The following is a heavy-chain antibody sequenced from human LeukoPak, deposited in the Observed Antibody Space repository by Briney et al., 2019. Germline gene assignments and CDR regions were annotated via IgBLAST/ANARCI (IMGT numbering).Heavy chain of an antibody. V-gene: IGHV5-51*01. CDR3: ARGGSGPAAPSDY. CDR2: LYPGNFDT. D-gene: IGHD2-2*01. Sequence: GESLKISCKGSGYSFTNHWIGWVRQMPGRGLEWMGILYPGNFDTRYNPSFQGQVTISADKSISTAYLQWSRLKASDTAMYYCARGGSGPAAPSDYWGQGTLVTVSS. CDR1: GYSFTNHW. J-gene: IGHJ4*02.